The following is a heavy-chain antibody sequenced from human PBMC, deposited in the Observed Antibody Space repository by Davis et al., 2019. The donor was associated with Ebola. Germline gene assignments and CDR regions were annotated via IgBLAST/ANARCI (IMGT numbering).Heavy chain of an antibody. CDR2: IYWDDDK. J-gene: IGHJ4*02. CDR3: AHRQGLRNYFDY. D-gene: IGHD3-16*01. V-gene: IGHV2-5*02. CDR1: GFSLSTSGVG. Sequence: SGPTLVKLTQTLTLTCTFSGFSLSTSGVGVGWIRQPPGKALEWLALIYWDDDKRYSPSLKSRLTITKDTSKNQVVLTMTNMEPVDTATYYCAHRQGLRNYFDYWGQGTLVTVSS.